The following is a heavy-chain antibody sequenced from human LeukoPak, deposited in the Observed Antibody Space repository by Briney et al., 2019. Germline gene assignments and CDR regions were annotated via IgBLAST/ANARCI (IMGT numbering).Heavy chain of an antibody. D-gene: IGHD2-2*02. CDR3: ARPNHKDHCSSTSCYRYLDY. CDR2: IYYSGST. Sequence: SETLSLTCTVSGGSISSSSYYWGWIRQPPGKGLEWIGSIYYSGSTNYNPSLESRVTISVDTSRNQFSLKLTSVTAADTAVYYCARPNHKDHCSSTSCYRYLDYWGQGNQVTVSS. CDR1: GGSISSSSYY. V-gene: IGHV4-39*07. J-gene: IGHJ4*02.